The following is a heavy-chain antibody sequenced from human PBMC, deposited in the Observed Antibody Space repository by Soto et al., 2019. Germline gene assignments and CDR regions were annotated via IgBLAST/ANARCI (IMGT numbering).Heavy chain of an antibody. J-gene: IGHJ6*02. CDR3: ARVRKGIAVAGTGLNYYYGMDV. V-gene: IGHV3-30-3*01. Sequence: LRLSCAASGFTFSSYAMHWVRQAPGKGLEGVAVISYDGSNKYYADSVKGRFTISRDNSKNTLYLQMNSLRAEDTAVYYCARVRKGIAVAGTGLNYYYGMDVWGQRTTVTVSS. CDR2: ISYDGSNK. D-gene: IGHD6-19*01. CDR1: GFTFSSYA.